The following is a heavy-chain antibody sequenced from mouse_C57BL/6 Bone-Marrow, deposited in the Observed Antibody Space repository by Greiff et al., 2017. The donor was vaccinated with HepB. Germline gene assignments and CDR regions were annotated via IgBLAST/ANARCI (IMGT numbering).Heavy chain of an antibody. CDR1: GFNIKDDY. CDR3: TSDGYYPALFAY. Sequence: EVQLQQSGAELVRPGASVKLSCTASGFNIKDDYMHWVKQRPEQGLEWIGWIDPENGDTEYASKFQGKATITADTSSNTAYLQLSSLTSEDTAVYYCTSDGYYPALFAYWGQGTLVTVSA. D-gene: IGHD2-3*01. V-gene: IGHV14-4*01. CDR2: IDPENGDT. J-gene: IGHJ3*01.